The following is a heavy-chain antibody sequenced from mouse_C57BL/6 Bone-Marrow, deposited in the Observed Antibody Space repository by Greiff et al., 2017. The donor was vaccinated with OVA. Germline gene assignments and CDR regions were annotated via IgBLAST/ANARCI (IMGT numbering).Heavy chain of an antibody. CDR1: GYTFTSYG. Sequence: VQLQQSGAELARPGASVKLSCKASGYTFTSYGISWVKQRTGQGLEWIGEIYPRSGTTYYNEKFKGKATLTADKSSSTAYMELRSLTSEDSAVYFCARGGGYPYFDVWGTGTTVTVSS. V-gene: IGHV1-81*01. CDR3: ARGGGYPYFDV. J-gene: IGHJ1*03. D-gene: IGHD2-2*01. CDR2: IYPRSGTT.